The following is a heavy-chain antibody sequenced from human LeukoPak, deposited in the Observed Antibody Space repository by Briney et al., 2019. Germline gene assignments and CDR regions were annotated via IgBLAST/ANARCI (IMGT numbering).Heavy chain of an antibody. V-gene: IGHV3-53*01. CDR1: AFTVSGNY. CDR2: IYSAGNT. J-gene: IGHJ4*02. Sequence: GGSLRLSCAASAFTVSGNYMSWVRQAPGKGLEWVSAIYSAGNTYYSDSVKGRFTISRDNSKNTLYLQMNSLGAEDKAVYYCARGEQQWLVPFDYWGQGTLVTVSS. D-gene: IGHD6-19*01. CDR3: ARGEQQWLVPFDY.